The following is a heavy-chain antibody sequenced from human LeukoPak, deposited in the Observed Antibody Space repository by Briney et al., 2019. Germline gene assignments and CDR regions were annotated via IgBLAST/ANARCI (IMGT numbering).Heavy chain of an antibody. CDR1: GFSFRSSD. Sequence: HSGGSLRLSCAACGFSFRSSDKHWVRRATGTGLEWVSAFGTAGDTCYSGSVKGRFTISKENAKNSLYLQMNSLRAEDTAVYYCARAAPRVPTYCSGGSCYPKLYGMDVWGQGTTVTVSS. CDR3: ARAAPRVPTYCSGGSCYPKLYGMDV. D-gene: IGHD2-15*01. V-gene: IGHV3-13*01. CDR2: FGTAGDT. J-gene: IGHJ6*02.